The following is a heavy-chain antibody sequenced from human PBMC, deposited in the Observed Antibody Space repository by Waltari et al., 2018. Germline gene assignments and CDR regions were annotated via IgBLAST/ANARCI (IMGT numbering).Heavy chain of an antibody. J-gene: IGHJ6*02. CDR2: IIPIFGTA. CDR3: ARALPESTNYYYYGMDV. CDR1: GYTFTSYD. D-gene: IGHD2-2*01. V-gene: IGHV1-69*01. Sequence: QVQLVQSGAEVKKPGASVKVSCKASGYTFTSYDINWVRQATGQGLEWMGGIIPIFGTANYAQKFQGRVTITADESTSTAYMELSSLRSEDTAVYYCARALPESTNYYYYGMDVWGQGTTVTVSS.